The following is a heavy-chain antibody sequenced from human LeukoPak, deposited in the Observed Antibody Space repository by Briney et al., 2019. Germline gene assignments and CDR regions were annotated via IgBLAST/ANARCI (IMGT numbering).Heavy chain of an antibody. D-gene: IGHD5-18*01. J-gene: IGHJ4*02. CDR3: ARATSAYSYANY. Sequence: GGSLRLSCAASGFAVSSNYISWVRQAPGKGLEWVSVVYGGGDTYYADSVKGRFTISRDNSKNTLYLQMSSLRPEDTAVYYCARATSAYSYANYWGPGILVTVSS. CDR1: GFAVSSNY. CDR2: VYGGGDT. V-gene: IGHV3-53*05.